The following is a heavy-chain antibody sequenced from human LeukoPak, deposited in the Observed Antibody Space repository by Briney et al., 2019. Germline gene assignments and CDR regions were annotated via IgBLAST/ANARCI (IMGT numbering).Heavy chain of an antibody. D-gene: IGHD3-22*01. CDR1: GYTFTGYY. V-gene: IGHV1-2*02. Sequence: ASVKVSCKASGYTFTGYYMHWVRQAPGQGLEWMGWINPNSGNTNYAQKVQGRVTMTADTSTSTAYMELRSLRSDDTAVYYCARDGAYYDSSGSYYGVGDDYWGQGTLVTVSS. CDR3: ARDGAYYDSSGSYYGVGDDY. J-gene: IGHJ4*02. CDR2: INPNSGNT.